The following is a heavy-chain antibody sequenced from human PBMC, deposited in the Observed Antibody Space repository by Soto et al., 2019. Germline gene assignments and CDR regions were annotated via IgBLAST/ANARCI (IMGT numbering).Heavy chain of an antibody. J-gene: IGHJ4*02. Sequence: QVQLQESGPGLVKPSQTLSLTCTVSGGSISSGGYYWSWIRQHPGKGLEWIGYIYYSGSTYYNPSLKRRVTISVDSSKNQFSLKLSSVTAAVTAVYYCATSNYDFWSGPFGYWGQGTLVTVSS. CDR1: GGSISSGGYY. CDR3: ATSNYDFWSGPFGY. V-gene: IGHV4-31*03. D-gene: IGHD3-3*01. CDR2: IYYSGST.